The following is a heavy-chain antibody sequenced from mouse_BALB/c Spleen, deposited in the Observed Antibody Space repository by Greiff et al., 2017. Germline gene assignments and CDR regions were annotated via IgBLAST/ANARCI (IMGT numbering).Heavy chain of an antibody. CDR3: AREVYYGNYDYAMDY. D-gene: IGHD2-1*01. CDR1: GFSLTGYG. J-gene: IGHJ4*01. CDR2: IWGDGST. Sequence: QVQLQQSGPGLVAPSQSLSITCTVSGFSLTGYGVNWVRQPPGKGLEWLGMIWGDGSTDYNSALKSRLSISKDNSKSQVFLKMNSLQTDDTARYYCAREVYYGNYDYAMDYWGQGTSVTVSS. V-gene: IGHV2-6-7*01.